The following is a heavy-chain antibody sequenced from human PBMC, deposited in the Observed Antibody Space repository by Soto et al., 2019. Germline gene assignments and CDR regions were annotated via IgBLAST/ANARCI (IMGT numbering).Heavy chain of an antibody. CDR1: GFTFSSYA. Sequence: PGGSLRLSCAASGFTFSSYAMSWVRQAPGKGLEWVSAISGSGGSTYYADSVKGRFTISRDKSKNTLPLQMNSLRVDDTAIYYCTKSDGCGGGACYTGTYYYFDVWGRGTLVTVSS. V-gene: IGHV3-23*01. D-gene: IGHD3-16*02. CDR2: ISGSGGST. CDR3: TKSDGCGGGACYTGTYYYFDV. J-gene: IGHJ2*01.